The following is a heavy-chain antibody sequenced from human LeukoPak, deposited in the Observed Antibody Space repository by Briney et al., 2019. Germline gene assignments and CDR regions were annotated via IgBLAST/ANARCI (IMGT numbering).Heavy chain of an antibody. D-gene: IGHD5-24*01. Sequence: PGESLKISCKGSGYSFPNYWIGWVRQMPGQGLEWMGIIYPADSDTRYSPSFQGQVTISADKSINTAYLQWTSLKASDTAMCYCARRKGDGYNSPFDYWGQGTLVTVSS. CDR3: ARRKGDGYNSPFDY. CDR1: GYSFPNYW. J-gene: IGHJ4*02. V-gene: IGHV5-51*01. CDR2: IYPADSDT.